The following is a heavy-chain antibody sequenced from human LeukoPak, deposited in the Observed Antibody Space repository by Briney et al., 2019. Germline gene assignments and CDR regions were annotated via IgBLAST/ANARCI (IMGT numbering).Heavy chain of an antibody. D-gene: IGHD3-22*01. V-gene: IGHV3-23*01. CDR3: AKEVYYFDTSGLYSFAFDI. Sequence: GGSLRLSCAASGLTFSRYAMSWVRQAPGKGLEWVSAISASGGSTYYADSMKGRFTISRDNSKNTLYLQMNSLRVEDTAVYYCAKEVYYFDTSGLYSFAFDIWGQGTMVTVPS. CDR2: ISASGGST. J-gene: IGHJ3*02. CDR1: GLTFSRYA.